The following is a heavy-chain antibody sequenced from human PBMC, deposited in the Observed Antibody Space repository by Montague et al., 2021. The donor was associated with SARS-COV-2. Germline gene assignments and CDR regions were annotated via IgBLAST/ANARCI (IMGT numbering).Heavy chain of an antibody. J-gene: IGHJ5*02. Sequence: SDTLSLTCTVSGGSISSYYWSWIRQPPGKGLEWIGYIYYGGSTNYSPSFKGRVTMSVDTSNNQFSLRLTSVTAADTAVYYCARLRRPDGYSYWFGPWGQGTLVTVSS. CDR1: GGSISSYY. CDR2: IYYGGST. V-gene: IGHV4-59*08. CDR3: ARLRRPDGYSYWFGP. D-gene: IGHD5-24*01.